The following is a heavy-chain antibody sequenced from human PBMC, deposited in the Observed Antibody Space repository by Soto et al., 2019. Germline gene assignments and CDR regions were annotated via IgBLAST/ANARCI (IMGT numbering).Heavy chain of an antibody. CDR3: ARSGAYCTSMTCLFDSF. CDR1: GYAFTSYG. CDR2: ISAYNGDT. Sequence: QAQLVQSGGEVKKPGASVKVSCRASGYAFTSYGYAWVRQAPGQGLEWMGWISAYNGDTNYAQKFQDRVTLTTVTSTTTVHMELRNLGSDDTAVYYCARSGAYCTSMTCLFDSFWGLGTLVTVSS. J-gene: IGHJ4*02. D-gene: IGHD2-8*01. V-gene: IGHV1-18*01.